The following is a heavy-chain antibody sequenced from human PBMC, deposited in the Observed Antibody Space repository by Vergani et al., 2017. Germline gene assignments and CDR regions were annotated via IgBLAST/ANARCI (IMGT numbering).Heavy chain of an antibody. CDR3: AGVGNYYYDSSGSFDY. CDR1: GYTFNGYY. D-gene: IGHD3-22*01. Sequence: QVQLVQSGAEVKKPGASVKVSCKASGYTFNGYYMHWVRQAPGQGLEWMGWINPNSGGTNYAQKFQGRVTMTRDTSVSTAYMELSRLRSDDTAVYYCAGVGNYYYDSSGSFDYWGQGTLVTVSS. V-gene: IGHV1-2*02. J-gene: IGHJ4*02. CDR2: INPNSGGT.